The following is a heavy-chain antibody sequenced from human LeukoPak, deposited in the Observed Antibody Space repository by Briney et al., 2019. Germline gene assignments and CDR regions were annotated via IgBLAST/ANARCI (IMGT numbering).Heavy chain of an antibody. CDR1: GGSISSSSYY. Sequence: SETLSLTCTVSGGSISSSSYYWGWIRQPPGKGLEWIGSIYYSGGTYYNPSLKSRVTISVDTSKNQFSLKLSSVTAADTAVYYCATGVIVVVPAASSFDPWGQGTLVTVSS. J-gene: IGHJ5*02. V-gene: IGHV4-39*01. CDR2: IYYSGGT. CDR3: ATGVIVVVPAASSFDP. D-gene: IGHD2-2*01.